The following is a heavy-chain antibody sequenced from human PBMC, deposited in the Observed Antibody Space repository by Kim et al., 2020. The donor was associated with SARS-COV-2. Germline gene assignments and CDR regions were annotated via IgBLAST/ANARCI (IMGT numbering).Heavy chain of an antibody. CDR2: IGTAGDT. J-gene: IGHJ6*02. CDR3: ARGGYIGVVVPAAMSYGMDV. Sequence: GGSLRLSCAASGFTFSSYDMHWVRQATGKGLEWVSAIGTAGDTYYPGSVKGRFTISRENAKNSLYLQMNSLRAGDTAVYYCARGGYIGVVVPAAMSYGMDVWGQGTTVTVSS. CDR1: GFTFSSYD. D-gene: IGHD2-2*01. V-gene: IGHV3-13*01.